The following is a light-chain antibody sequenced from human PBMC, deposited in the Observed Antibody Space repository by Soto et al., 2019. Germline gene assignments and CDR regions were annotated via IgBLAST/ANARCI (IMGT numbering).Light chain of an antibody. J-gene: IGLJ1*01. CDR3: SSYAGSNSFV. CDR2: EVS. CDR1: SGDVGGYNF. Sequence: QSALTQPPSASGSPGQSVTISCTGTSGDVGGYNFVSWYQQYPGNAPKLMIYEVSKRPSGVPDRFAASNAGNTASLTVSGLQAEDEAYYFCSSYAGSNSFVYGTGTKVTVL. V-gene: IGLV2-8*01.